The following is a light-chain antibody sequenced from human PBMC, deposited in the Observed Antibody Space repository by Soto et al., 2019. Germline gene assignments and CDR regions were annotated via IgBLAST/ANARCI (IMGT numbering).Light chain of an antibody. CDR3: QQYNNWPFT. CDR2: GAS. CDR1: QSVSSN. Sequence: EIVMTQPPATLSLSPGERATLSCRASQSVSSNLAWYQQKPGQAPRLLIYGASTRVTGIPARFSGSGSGTEFTLTISSLQSEDFAVYYCQQYNNWPFTFGQGTKLEIK. V-gene: IGKV3-15*01. J-gene: IGKJ2*01.